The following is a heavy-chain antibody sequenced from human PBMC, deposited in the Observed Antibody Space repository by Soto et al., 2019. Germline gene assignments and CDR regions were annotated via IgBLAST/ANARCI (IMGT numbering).Heavy chain of an antibody. D-gene: IGHD3-3*01. CDR3: TTDLIRFTYYMDV. J-gene: IGHJ6*03. CDR1: GFTFSNAW. V-gene: IGHV3-15*01. CDR2: IKSKTDGGTT. Sequence: GGSLRLSCAASGFTFSNAWMSWVRQAPGKGLEWVGRIKSKTDGGTTDYAAPVKGRFTISRDDSKNTLYLQMNSLKTEDTAVYYCTTDLIRFTYYMDVWGKGTTVTVSS.